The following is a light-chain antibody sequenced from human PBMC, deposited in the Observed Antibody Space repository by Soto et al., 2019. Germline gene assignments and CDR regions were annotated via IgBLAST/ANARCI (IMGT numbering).Light chain of an antibody. Sequence: DIQLTQSPSFLSASVGDRVTITCRASQGISSYLAWYQQKPGKAPELLIYAASTLQSGVPSRFSGSGSGTELTLTISSLQPEDFATYYCQQLNSYPRVTFGGGTKVEIK. CDR2: AAS. CDR1: QGISSY. V-gene: IGKV1-9*01. J-gene: IGKJ4*01. CDR3: QQLNSYPRVT.